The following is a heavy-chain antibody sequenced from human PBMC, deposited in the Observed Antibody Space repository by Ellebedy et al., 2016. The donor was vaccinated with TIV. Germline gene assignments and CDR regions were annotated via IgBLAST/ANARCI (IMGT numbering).Heavy chain of an antibody. CDR1: GGSISTYY. D-gene: IGHD3-10*01. CDR3: ARGVTQTHDYCGLDV. Sequence: MPSESLSLTCTVSGGSISTYYWSRIRQPPGKGLEWIGYVYYDGGTNYNPSLKNRVSISVDTSKNQFSLEVRSVTAADTAVYYCARGVTQTHDYCGLDVWGQGTTVTVSS. V-gene: IGHV4-59*01. CDR2: VYYDGGT. J-gene: IGHJ6*02.